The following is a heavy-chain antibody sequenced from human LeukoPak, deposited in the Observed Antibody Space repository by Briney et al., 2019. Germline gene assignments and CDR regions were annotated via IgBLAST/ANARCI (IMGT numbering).Heavy chain of an antibody. CDR1: GFTFNTYS. Sequence: GGSLRLSCAASGFTFNTYSMNCVRQAPGKGLEWVSYISSSTTTIYYADSVKGRFTISRDNAKNSLYLQINSLRDEDTAVYYCAKGFYITGTTGSRGMDVWGQGTTVTVSS. V-gene: IGHV3-48*02. CDR2: ISSSTTTI. D-gene: IGHD1-7*01. J-gene: IGHJ6*02. CDR3: AKGFYITGTTGSRGMDV.